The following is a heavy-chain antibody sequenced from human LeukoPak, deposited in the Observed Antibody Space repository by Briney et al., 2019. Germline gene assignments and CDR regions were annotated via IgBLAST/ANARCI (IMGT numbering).Heavy chain of an antibody. J-gene: IGHJ4*02. CDR1: GYTFTSYA. V-gene: IGHV7-4-1*02. Sequence: ASVKVSCKASGYTFTSYAMNWVRQAPGQGLEWMGWINTNTGNPTYAQGFTGRFVFSLDTSVSTAYLQITSLKADDTAVYYCARDRGGSSWSSDAFDYWGQGTLVTISS. D-gene: IGHD6-13*01. CDR2: INTNTGNP. CDR3: ARDRGGSSWSSDAFDY.